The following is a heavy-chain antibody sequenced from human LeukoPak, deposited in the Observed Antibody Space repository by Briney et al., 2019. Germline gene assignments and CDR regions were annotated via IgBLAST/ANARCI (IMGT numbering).Heavy chain of an antibody. CDR1: GGSISNGGYP. CDR3: ARGNPFCSGGSCYGRRSGSFDP. Sequence: PSETLSLTRAVSGGSISNGGYPWSWLRQPPGKGLEWIGYIYHSGSTYYSPSLKSRGTISVDRSKTQFSLKLSSVTAADTAVYYCARGNPFCSGGSCYGRRSGSFDPWGQGTLVTVSS. V-gene: IGHV4-30-2*01. J-gene: IGHJ5*02. D-gene: IGHD2-15*01. CDR2: IYHSGST.